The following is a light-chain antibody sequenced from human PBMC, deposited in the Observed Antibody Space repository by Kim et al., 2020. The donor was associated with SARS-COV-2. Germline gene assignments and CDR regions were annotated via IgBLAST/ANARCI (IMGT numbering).Light chain of an antibody. Sequence: EIVMTQSPVTLSVSPGERASLSCRASQSVGSILAWYQQKPGQAPRLLIYGASTRATGIPARFSGSGSGTEFTLTISSLQSEDFAVYYCLQYNNWPTFGQGTKVDIK. V-gene: IGKV3-15*01. J-gene: IGKJ1*01. CDR2: GAS. CDR3: LQYNNWPT. CDR1: QSVGSI.